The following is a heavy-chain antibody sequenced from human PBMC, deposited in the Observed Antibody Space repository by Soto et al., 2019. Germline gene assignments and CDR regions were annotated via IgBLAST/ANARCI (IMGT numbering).Heavy chain of an antibody. Sequence: EVQLVESGGGLVQPGGSLRLSCTASGFTLNYYWMHWGRQSPGKGLVWVSRINSDGSTTNYADSVKGRFTIARDNAKNTLYLEMNSLRAEDTAVYYCANFYSGSYSTYWGQGTLVTVSS. CDR3: ANFYSGSYSTY. CDR1: GFTLNYYW. D-gene: IGHD1-26*01. V-gene: IGHV3-74*01. J-gene: IGHJ4*02. CDR2: INSDGSTT.